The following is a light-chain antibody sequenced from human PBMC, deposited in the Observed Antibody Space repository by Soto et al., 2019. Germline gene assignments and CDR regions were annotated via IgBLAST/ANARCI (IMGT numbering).Light chain of an antibody. CDR2: GAS. J-gene: IGKJ2*01. Sequence: IVMTQSPATLSVSPGERVTLSCRASETVRTNLAWFQQKPGQTPRLIIFGASTRATGIPTRFTGSGSETEFTLTIGSLQSEDLAVYYCQQYYNWPPYTFGQGTKLEIK. CDR3: QQYYNWPPYT. V-gene: IGKV3-15*01. CDR1: ETVRTN.